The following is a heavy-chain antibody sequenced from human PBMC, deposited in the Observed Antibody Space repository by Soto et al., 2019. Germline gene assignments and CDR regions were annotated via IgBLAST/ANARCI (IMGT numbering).Heavy chain of an antibody. V-gene: IGHV3-7*01. CDR3: ARDLFDY. Sequence: EVQLVESGGGLVQPGGSLRLSCAASGFTFSNYWMNWVRQAPGKGLEWVANINEDGSEKYYVGSAKGRFTISRDNAKNSLYLQMSSLRAEDTAVYYCARDLFDYWGQGTLVTVSS. J-gene: IGHJ4*02. CDR1: GFTFSNYW. CDR2: INEDGSEK.